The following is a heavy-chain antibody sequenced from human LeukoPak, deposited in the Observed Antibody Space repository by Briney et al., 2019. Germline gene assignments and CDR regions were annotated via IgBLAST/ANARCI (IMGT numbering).Heavy chain of an antibody. CDR1: GGSISSYY. CDR3: ARPATPAAHTPFSSSWYEVGTEFDY. Sequence: SETLSLTCTVSGGSISSYYWSWIRQPAGKGLEWIGRINTSGSTNYNPSLKSRVTMSVDTSKNQFSLKLSSVTAADTAVYYCARPATPAAHTPFSSSWYEVGTEFDYWGQGTLVTVSS. V-gene: IGHV4-4*07. J-gene: IGHJ4*02. D-gene: IGHD6-13*01. CDR2: INTSGST.